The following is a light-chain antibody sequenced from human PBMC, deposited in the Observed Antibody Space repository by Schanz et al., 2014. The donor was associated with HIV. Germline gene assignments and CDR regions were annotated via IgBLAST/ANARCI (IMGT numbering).Light chain of an antibody. V-gene: IGLV2-8*01. CDR2: EVI. J-gene: IGLJ2*01. CDR1: SSDVGGYNH. Sequence: QSVLTQPPSASGSPGQSVTISCTGTSSDVGGYNHVSWYQHHPGKAPKLMIYEVIKRPSGVPDRFSGSKSGSTASLTVSGLQPEDEADYYCSSYAGNNNVIFGGGTKVTVL. CDR3: SSYAGNNNVI.